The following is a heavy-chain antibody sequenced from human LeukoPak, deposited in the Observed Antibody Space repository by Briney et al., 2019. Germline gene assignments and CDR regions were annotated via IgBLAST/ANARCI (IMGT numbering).Heavy chain of an antibody. Sequence: SVNVSCKASGGTFSSYAISWVRQAPGQGLEWMGGIIPIFGTANYAQKFQGRVTITADESTSTAYMELSSLRSEDTAVYYCAIDYYGSGRVNYYYGMDVWGQGTTVTVSS. D-gene: IGHD3-10*01. CDR1: GGTFSSYA. CDR3: AIDYYGSGRVNYYYGMDV. CDR2: IIPIFGTA. V-gene: IGHV1-69*13. J-gene: IGHJ6*02.